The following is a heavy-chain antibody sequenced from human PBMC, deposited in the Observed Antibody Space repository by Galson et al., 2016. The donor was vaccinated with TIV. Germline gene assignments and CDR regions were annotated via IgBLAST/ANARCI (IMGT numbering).Heavy chain of an antibody. CDR3: ARHVRPQHPNGYYYFFDY. CDR1: GGSISSTSFY. J-gene: IGHJ4*02. CDR2: IYYSGNT. V-gene: IGHV4-39*01. Sequence: SETLSLTCTVSGGSISSTSFYWGWIRQPPGKGLEWIGSIYYSGNTYYNPSLKSRVTISVDTSRNQFSLRLSSVTAADKAVYFCARHVRPQHPNGYYYFFDYWGQGTLVTVSS. D-gene: IGHD3-22*01.